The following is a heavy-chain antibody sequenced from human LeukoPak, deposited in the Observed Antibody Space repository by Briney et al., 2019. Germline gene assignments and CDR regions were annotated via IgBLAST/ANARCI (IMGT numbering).Heavy chain of an antibody. CDR2: MNPNSGNT. D-gene: IGHD6-13*01. Sequence: ASVKVSCKASGYTFTSYDINWVRQATGQGLEWMGWMNPNSGNTGYAQKFQGRVTMTRNTSISTAYMELSGLRSEDTAVYYCATPRVAAAGNHADYWGQGTLVTVSS. J-gene: IGHJ4*02. V-gene: IGHV1-8*01. CDR3: ATPRVAAAGNHADY. CDR1: GYTFTSYD.